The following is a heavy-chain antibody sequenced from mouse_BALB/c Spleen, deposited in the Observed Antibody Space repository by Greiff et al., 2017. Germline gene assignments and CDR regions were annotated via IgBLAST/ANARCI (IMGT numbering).Heavy chain of an antibody. V-gene: IGHV5-4*02. J-gene: IGHJ3*01. D-gene: IGHD2-3*01. CDR2: ISDGGSYT. CDR3: ARDSGYDDYYD. Sequence: EVQRVESGGGLVKPGGSLKLSCAASGFTFSDYYMYWVRQTPEKRLEWVATISDGGSYTYYPDSVKGRFTISRDNAKNNLYLQMSSLKSEDTAMYYCARDSGYDDYYDWGQGTLVTGSA. CDR1: GFTFSDYY.